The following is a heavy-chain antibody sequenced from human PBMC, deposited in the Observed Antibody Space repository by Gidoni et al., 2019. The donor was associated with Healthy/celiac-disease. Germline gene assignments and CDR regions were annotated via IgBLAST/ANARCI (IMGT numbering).Heavy chain of an antibody. V-gene: IGHV3-15*01. D-gene: IGHD3-10*01. CDR1: GFTFSNAW. CDR3: TTGSVLLWFGESLGY. Sequence: EVQLVESGGGLVKPGGSLRLSCAASGFTFSNAWMSWVRQAPGKGLEWVGRIKSKTDGGTTDYAAPVKGRFTISRDDSKNTLYLQMNSLKTEDTAVYYCTTGSVLLWFGESLGYWGQGTLVTVSS. J-gene: IGHJ4*02. CDR2: IKSKTDGGTT.